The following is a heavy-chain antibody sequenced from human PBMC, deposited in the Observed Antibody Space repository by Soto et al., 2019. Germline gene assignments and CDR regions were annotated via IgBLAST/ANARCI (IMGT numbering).Heavy chain of an antibody. CDR2: IKQDGSEK. D-gene: IGHD3-22*01. J-gene: IGHJ4*02. Sequence: PGGSLRLSCAASGFTFSSYWMSWVRQAPGKGLEWVANIKQDGSEKYYVDSVKGRFTISRDNAKNSLYLQMNSLRAEDTAVYYCARDDMYDSSGPDYWGQGTLVTVSS. V-gene: IGHV3-7*01. CDR1: GFTFSSYW. CDR3: ARDDMYDSSGPDY.